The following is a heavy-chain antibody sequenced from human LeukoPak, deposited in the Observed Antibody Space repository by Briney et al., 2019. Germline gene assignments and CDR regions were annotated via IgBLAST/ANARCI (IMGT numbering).Heavy chain of an antibody. CDR2: IYHSGST. CDR3: ASEKYYDSSGYYYDY. J-gene: IGHJ4*02. CDR1: GGSISSSNW. Sequence: PSETLSLTCAVSGGSISSSNWWSWVRQPPGKGLEWIGEIYHSGSTNYNPSLKSRVTISVDKSKNQFSLKLSSLTAADTAVYYCASEKYYDSSGYYYDYWGQGTLVTVSS. D-gene: IGHD3-22*01. V-gene: IGHV4-4*02.